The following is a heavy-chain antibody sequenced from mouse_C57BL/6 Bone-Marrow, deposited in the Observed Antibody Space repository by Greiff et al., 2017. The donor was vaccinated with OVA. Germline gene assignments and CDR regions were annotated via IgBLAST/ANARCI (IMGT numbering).Heavy chain of an antibody. V-gene: IGHV1-69*01. Sequence: VQLQQPGAELVMPGASVKLSCKASGYTFTSYWMHWVKQRPGQGLEWIGEIDPSDSYTNYNQKFKGKSTLTVDKSSSTAYMQLSSLTSEDSAVYYCAREGIYYYGSSRFDYWGQGTTLTVSS. CDR1: GYTFTSYW. CDR3: AREGIYYYGSSRFDY. J-gene: IGHJ2*01. CDR2: IDPSDSYT. D-gene: IGHD1-1*01.